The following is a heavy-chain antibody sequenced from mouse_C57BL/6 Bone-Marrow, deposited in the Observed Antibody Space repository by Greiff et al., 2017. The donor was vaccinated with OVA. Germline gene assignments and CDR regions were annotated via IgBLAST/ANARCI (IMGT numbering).Heavy chain of an antibody. CDR1: GYTFTSYW. CDR3: ARWARSHWYFDV. Sequence: VQLQQPGAELVKPGASVKLSCKASGYTFTSYWMHWVKQRPGQGLEWIGMIHPNSGSTNYNEKFKSKATLTVDKSSSTAYMQLSSLTSEDSAVYYCARWARSHWYFDVWGTGTTVTVSS. CDR2: IHPNSGST. V-gene: IGHV1-64*01. J-gene: IGHJ1*03.